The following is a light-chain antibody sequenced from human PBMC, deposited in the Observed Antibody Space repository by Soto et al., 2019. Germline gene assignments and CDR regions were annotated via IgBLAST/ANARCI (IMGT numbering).Light chain of an antibody. CDR3: HQYATSPRT. V-gene: IGKV3-20*01. CDR1: RCVSSSY. Sequence: EIMLTQSPGTLSLSPGERATLSCRASRCVSSSYLAWYQQKPGQTPRLLIFGASIRAAGISDRFSGSASGTDFTLTISRLEPEDFAVYYCHQYATSPRTFGQGTKVEI. CDR2: GAS. J-gene: IGKJ1*01.